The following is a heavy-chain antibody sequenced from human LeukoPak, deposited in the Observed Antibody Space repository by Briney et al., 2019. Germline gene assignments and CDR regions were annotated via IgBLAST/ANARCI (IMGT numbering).Heavy chain of an antibody. CDR2: IIPIFGTA. Sequence: GASVKVSCKASGGTFSSYAISWVRQAPGQGLEWMGGIIPIFGTANYAQKFQGRVTITTDESTSTAYMELSSLRSEDTAVYYCARVLYCGGDCYPEFQHWGQGTLVTVSS. D-gene: IGHD2-21*02. V-gene: IGHV1-69*05. CDR3: ARVLYCGGDCYPEFQH. CDR1: GGTFSSYA. J-gene: IGHJ1*01.